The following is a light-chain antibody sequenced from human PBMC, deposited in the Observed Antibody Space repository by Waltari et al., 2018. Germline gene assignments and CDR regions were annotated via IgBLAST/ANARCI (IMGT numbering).Light chain of an antibody. CDR3: QTGGHGTWV. Sequence: QLVLTQSPSASASLGASVKLTCTLSSGHSSNVIAWLPQQPEKGPRYLMKVNSDGRHSKGDESPDRFSGSSSGTGRYLTISSLQSEDEADYYCQTGGHGTWVFGGGTKLTVL. CDR2: VNSDGRH. J-gene: IGLJ3*02. CDR1: SGHSSNV. V-gene: IGLV4-69*01.